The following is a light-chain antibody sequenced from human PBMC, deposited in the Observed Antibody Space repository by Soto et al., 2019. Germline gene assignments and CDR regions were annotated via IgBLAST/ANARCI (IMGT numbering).Light chain of an antibody. V-gene: IGLV2-23*03. CDR1: SSDGGTYNL. Sequence: QSALTQPASVSGSPGQSITISCTGSSSDGGTYNLVSWYQQHPGKAPKLMIYEGSKRPSGVSNRFSGSKSGNTASLTISGLRAEDEPDYYCSSFAAGSALEVFGGGTKLPAL. CDR3: SSFAAGSALEV. CDR2: EGS. J-gene: IGLJ2*01.